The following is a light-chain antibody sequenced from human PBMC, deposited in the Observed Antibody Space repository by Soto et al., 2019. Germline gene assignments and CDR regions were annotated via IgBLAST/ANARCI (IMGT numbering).Light chain of an antibody. V-gene: IGLV2-23*02. J-gene: IGLJ3*02. CDR1: SSDVGSYNL. CDR2: EVS. Sequence: QSVLTQPASVSGSPGQSITLSCTGTSSDVGSYNLVSWYQQHPGKAPKLMIYEVSKRPSGVSNRFSGSKSGNTASLTISGLQAEDEADYYCCSYAGSSTFWVFGGGTKVTVL. CDR3: CSYAGSSTFWV.